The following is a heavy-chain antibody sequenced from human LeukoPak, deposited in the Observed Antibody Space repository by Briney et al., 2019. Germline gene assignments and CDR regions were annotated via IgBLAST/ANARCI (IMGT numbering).Heavy chain of an antibody. Sequence: SETLSLTCTVSGGSISSYYWSWIRQPPGKGLEWIGYIYYSGSTNYNPSLKSRVTISVDTSKNQFSLKLSSVTAADTAVYYCARGGYYGSGSYYRDYYYYHGMDVWGQGTTVTVSS. CDR1: GGSISSYY. CDR3: ARGGYYGSGSYYRDYYYYHGMDV. J-gene: IGHJ6*02. D-gene: IGHD3-10*01. CDR2: IYYSGST. V-gene: IGHV4-59*01.